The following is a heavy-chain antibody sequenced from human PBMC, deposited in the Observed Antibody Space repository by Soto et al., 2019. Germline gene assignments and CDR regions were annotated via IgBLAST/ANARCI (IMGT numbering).Heavy chain of an antibody. CDR2: INPNSGGT. D-gene: IGHD4-17*01. J-gene: IGHJ6*02. CDR3: ARDSTVTTAYYYGMDV. CDR1: GYTFTGYY. Sequence: ASVKVSCKASGYTFTGYYTHWVRQAPGQGLEWMGWINPNSGGTNYAQKFQGWVTMTRDTSISTAYMELSRLRSDDTAVYYCARDSTVTTAYYYGMDVWGQGTTVTVSS. V-gene: IGHV1-2*04.